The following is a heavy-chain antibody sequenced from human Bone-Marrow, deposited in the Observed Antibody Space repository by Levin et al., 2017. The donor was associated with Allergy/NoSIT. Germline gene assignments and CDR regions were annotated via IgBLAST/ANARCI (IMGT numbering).Heavy chain of an antibody. D-gene: IGHD5-18*01. CDR3: ARVGFNRGYSYGYNY. CDR2: IYYSGST. CDR1: GGSVSSGSYY. V-gene: IGHV4-61*01. Sequence: SETLSLTCTVSGGSVSSGSYYWSWIRQPPGKGLEWIGYIYYSGSTNYNPSLKSRVTISVDTSKNQFSLKLSSVTAADTAVYYCARVGFNRGYSYGYNYWGQGTLVTVSS. J-gene: IGHJ4*02.